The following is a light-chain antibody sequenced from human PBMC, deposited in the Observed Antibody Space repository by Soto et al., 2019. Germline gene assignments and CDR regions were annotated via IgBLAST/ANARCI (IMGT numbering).Light chain of an antibody. CDR1: QDLSSW. Sequence: DIQMTQSPSFVSASVGDRVTITCRASQDLSSWLVWYQQKPGKAPKLLIHATSGLQSGVPSRFSGSGSGTDFTLTISNLQSEDFATYYCQQANSFPLTFGGGTKVEIK. CDR3: QQANSFPLT. CDR2: ATS. J-gene: IGKJ4*01. V-gene: IGKV1-12*01.